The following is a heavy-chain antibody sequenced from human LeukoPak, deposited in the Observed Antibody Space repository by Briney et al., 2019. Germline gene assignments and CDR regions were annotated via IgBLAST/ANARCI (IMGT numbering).Heavy chain of an antibody. CDR2: IYYSGST. CDR1: GGSISSGDYY. J-gene: IGHJ4*02. CDR3: ARVPWYYDSSGYEDDY. V-gene: IGHV4-30-4*01. D-gene: IGHD3-22*01. Sequence: PSQTLSLTCTVSGGSISSGDYYWSWIRQRPRKGLEWIGYIYYSGSTYYNPSLKSRVTISVDTSKNQFSLKLSSVTAADTAVYYCARVPWYYDSSGYEDDYWGQGTLVTVSS.